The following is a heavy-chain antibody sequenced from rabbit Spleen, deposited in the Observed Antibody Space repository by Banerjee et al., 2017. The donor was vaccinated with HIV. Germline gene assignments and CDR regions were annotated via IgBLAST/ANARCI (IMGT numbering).Heavy chain of an antibody. J-gene: IGHJ3*01. CDR1: GFSFSSSYY. D-gene: IGHD3-1*01. Sequence: QSLEESGGDLVKPGASLTLTCTASGFSFSSSYYMCWVRQAPGKGLEWIACIYVSSGSTYYANWAKGRFTISKTSSTTVTLQMTSLTAADTATYFCARGVGWAMDILDLWGPGTLVTVS. CDR3: ARGVGWAMDILDL. CDR2: IYVSSGST. V-gene: IGHV1S40*01.